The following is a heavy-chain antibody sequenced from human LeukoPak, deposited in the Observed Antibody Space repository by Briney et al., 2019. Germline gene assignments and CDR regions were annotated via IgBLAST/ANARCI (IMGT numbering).Heavy chain of an antibody. CDR2: ISYDGSNK. CDR3: AKGDYYGSGSYQSYFDY. J-gene: IGHJ4*02. Sequence: GRSLRLSCAASGFTFSSYGMQWVRQAPGKVLEWVAVISYDGSNKYYADSVKGRFTISRDNSKNTLYLQMNSLRAEDTAVYYCAKGDYYGSGSYQSYFDYWGQGTLVTVSP. V-gene: IGHV3-30*18. D-gene: IGHD3-10*01. CDR1: GFTFSSYG.